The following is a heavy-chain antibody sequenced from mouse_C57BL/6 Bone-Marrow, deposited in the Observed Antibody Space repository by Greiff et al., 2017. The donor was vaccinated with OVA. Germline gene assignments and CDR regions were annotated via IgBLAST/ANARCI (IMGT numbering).Heavy chain of an antibody. D-gene: IGHD2-2*01. CDR2: IDPENGDT. Sequence: EVQLQQSGAELVRPGASVKLSCTASGFNIKDDYMHWVKQRPEQGLEWIGWIDPENGDTEYASKFQGKATITADPSSNTAYLQLSSLTSEDTAVYYCTTMVTGYAMDYWGQGTSVTVSS. CDR1: GFNIKDDY. CDR3: TTMVTGYAMDY. J-gene: IGHJ4*01. V-gene: IGHV14-4*01.